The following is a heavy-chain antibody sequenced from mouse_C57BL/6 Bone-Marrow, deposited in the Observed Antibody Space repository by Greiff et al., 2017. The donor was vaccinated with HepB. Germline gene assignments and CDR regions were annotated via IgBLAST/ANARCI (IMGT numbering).Heavy chain of an antibody. Sequence: QVQLKQPGTELVKPGASVKLSCKASGYTFTSYWMHWVKQRPGQVLEWIGNINPSNGGTNYNEKFKSKATLTVDKSSSTAYMQLSSLTSEDSAVYYCARSGGLRRTYYFDYWGQGTTLTVAS. V-gene: IGHV1-53*01. CDR1: GYTFTSYW. D-gene: IGHD2-4*01. J-gene: IGHJ2*01. CDR2: INPSNGGT. CDR3: ARSGGLRRTYYFDY.